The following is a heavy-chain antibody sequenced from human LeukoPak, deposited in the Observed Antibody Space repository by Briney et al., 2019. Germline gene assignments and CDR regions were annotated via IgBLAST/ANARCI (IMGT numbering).Heavy chain of an antibody. CDR2: ISWNSGSI. CDR1: GFTFDDYS. V-gene: IGHV3-9*03. CDR3: AKGQTYSSTSPLDY. Sequence: GGSLRLSCAASGFTFDDYSMHWVRHAPGKVLEWVSGISWNSGSIVYADSVKGRFTISRDSAKTSLYLQMNSLRPEDMAFYYCAKGQTYSSTSPLDYWGQGTLVTVSS. D-gene: IGHD6-13*01. J-gene: IGHJ4*02.